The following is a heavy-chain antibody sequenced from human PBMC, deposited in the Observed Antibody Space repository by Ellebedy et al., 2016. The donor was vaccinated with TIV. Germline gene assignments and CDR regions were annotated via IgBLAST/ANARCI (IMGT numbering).Heavy chain of an antibody. CDR3: ARRGSYCDYAVQVNSWFDS. Sequence: GESLKISCAAFGFSFRSYWMSWVRQAPGKGLEWVANIRGDSEKYYVDSVKGRFTISRDNGKNSLYLQMQSLRPEDTAVYYCARRGSYCDYAVQVNSWFDSWGQGTLVTVSS. D-gene: IGHD4-17*01. V-gene: IGHV3-7*01. CDR1: GFSFRSYW. CDR2: IRGDSEK. J-gene: IGHJ5*01.